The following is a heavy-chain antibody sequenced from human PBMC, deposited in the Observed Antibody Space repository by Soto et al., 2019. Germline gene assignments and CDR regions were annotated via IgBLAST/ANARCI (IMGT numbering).Heavy chain of an antibody. CDR2: IVVGSGNT. CDR1: GFTFTSSA. V-gene: IGHV1-58*01. J-gene: IGHJ6*02. CDR3: ARDSRGIAAAGTYYYYGMDV. Sequence: SVKVSCKASGFTFTSSAVQWVRQARGQRLEWIGWIVVGSGNTNYAQKFQERVTISVDTSKNQFSLKLSSVTAADTAVYYCARDSRGIAAAGTYYYYGMDVWGQGTTVTVSS. D-gene: IGHD6-13*01.